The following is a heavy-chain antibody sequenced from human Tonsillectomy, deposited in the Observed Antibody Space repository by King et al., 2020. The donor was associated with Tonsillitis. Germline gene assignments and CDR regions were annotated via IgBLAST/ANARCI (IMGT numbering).Heavy chain of an antibody. CDR2: INGDGSRT. J-gene: IGHJ6*03. D-gene: IGHD1-26*01. V-gene: IGHV3-74*01. CDR3: ARAPPGNYYYYMDV. Sequence: VQLVESGGGLVQPGGSLRLSCAASGFTFSTYWMHWVRQAPGKGRVWVSRINGDGSRTSYADSVKGRFTISRDNAKNTRDLQMNSPRAEDTAVYYCARAPPGNYYYYMDVWGKGTTVTVSS. CDR1: GFTFSTYW.